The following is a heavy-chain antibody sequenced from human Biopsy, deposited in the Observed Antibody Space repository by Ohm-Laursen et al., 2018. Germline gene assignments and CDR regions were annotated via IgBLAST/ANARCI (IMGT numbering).Heavy chain of an antibody. CDR3: VRTWGGYDFDS. Sequence: GSLRLSCAASGFHFGGYAMNWVRQAPGKGLEWISRLDVAEYNIYYADSVRGRFTASRDNSKGMVYPQMDSLRVDDTAVYYCVRTWGGYDFDSWGQGTLVTVSS. CDR2: LDVAEYNI. CDR1: GFHFGGYA. D-gene: IGHD3-16*01. J-gene: IGHJ4*01. V-gene: IGHV3-23*01.